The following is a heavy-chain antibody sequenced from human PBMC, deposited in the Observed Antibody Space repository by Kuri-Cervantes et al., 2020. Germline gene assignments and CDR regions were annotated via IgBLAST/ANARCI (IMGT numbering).Heavy chain of an antibody. D-gene: IGHD6-13*01. CDR3: AILVRGRIPTSDTGGY. Sequence: GESLKISCTASGFTFSSYSMTWVRQAPGKGLEWVSFITNSGSAMFYLDSVKGRFTISRDNARNSLYLQMNSLRAEDTAIYYCAILVRGRIPTSDTGGYWGQGALVTVSS. CDR1: GFTFSSYS. J-gene: IGHJ4*02. CDR2: ITNSGSAM. V-gene: IGHV3-48*01.